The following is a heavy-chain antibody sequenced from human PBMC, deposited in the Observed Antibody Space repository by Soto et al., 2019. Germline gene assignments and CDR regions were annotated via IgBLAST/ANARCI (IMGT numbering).Heavy chain of an antibody. CDR2: IYYSGST. J-gene: IGHJ4*02. CDR1: GGSISSYY. V-gene: IGHV4-59*01. D-gene: IGHD3-16*01. CDR3: ARGEERGAMPSGY. Sequence: QVQLQESGPGLVKPSETLSLTCTVSGGSISSYYWSWIRQPPGKGLEWIGYIYYSGSTNYNPSLKSRVTLSVATSKNQFSLRLSSVTAADTAVYYCARGEERGAMPSGYWGQGTLVTVSS.